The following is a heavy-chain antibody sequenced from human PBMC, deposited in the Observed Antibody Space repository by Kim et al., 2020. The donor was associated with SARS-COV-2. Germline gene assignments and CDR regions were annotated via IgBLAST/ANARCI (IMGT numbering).Heavy chain of an antibody. CDR2: IHWTSTDI. V-gene: IGHV3-21*05. D-gene: IGHD2-2*01. CDR1: GFSFRYNS. Sequence: GGSLRLSCAASGFSFRYNSMNWVRQAPGKGLQWLSYIHWTSTDIYYADSVKGRFTVSRDNAKNSVYLQMNSLKDEDTAVYYCARDHCSSIGCEGYGLDVRGQGTTVTVSS. J-gene: IGHJ6*01. CDR3: ARDHCSSIGCEGYGLDV.